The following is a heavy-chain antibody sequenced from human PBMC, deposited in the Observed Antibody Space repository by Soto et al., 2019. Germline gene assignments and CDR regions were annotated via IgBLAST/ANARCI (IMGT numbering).Heavy chain of an antibody. Sequence: GESLKISCKGSGYSFTSYWISWVRQMPGKGLEWMGRIDPSDSYTNYSPSFQGHVTISADKSISTAYLQWSSLKASDTAMYYCARLGDCSSTSCYISGYYYHGMDVWGQGTTVTVSS. V-gene: IGHV5-10-1*01. CDR3: ARLGDCSSTSCYISGYYYHGMDV. CDR2: IDPSDSYT. D-gene: IGHD2-2*02. CDR1: GYSFTSYW. J-gene: IGHJ6*02.